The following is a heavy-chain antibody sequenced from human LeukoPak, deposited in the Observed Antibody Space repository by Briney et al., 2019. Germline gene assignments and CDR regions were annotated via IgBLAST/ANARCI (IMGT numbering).Heavy chain of an antibody. Sequence: SGTLSLTCTVSSGSVSSRSYSWSWIRQPPGKGLEWIAYIYYSGSTNYNPSLKSRVTISVDTSKNQFSLKLSSVTAADTAVYYCARGAHDAFDIWGQGTMVTVSS. J-gene: IGHJ3*02. V-gene: IGHV4-61*01. CDR1: SGSVSSRSYS. CDR3: ARGAHDAFDI. CDR2: IYYSGST.